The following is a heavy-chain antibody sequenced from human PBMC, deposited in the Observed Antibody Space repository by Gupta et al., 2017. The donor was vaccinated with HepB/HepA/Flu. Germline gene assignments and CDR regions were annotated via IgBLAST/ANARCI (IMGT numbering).Heavy chain of an antibody. D-gene: IGHD2-2*01. CDR3: ARGLGVVPLYYYYYMDV. Sequence: QVQLQQWGAGLLKPSETLSLTCAVYGGSFSGYYWSWIRQPPGKGLEWIGEINHSGSTNYNPSLKSRVTISVDTSKNQFSLKLSSVTAADTAVYYCARGLGVVPLYYYYYMDVWGKGTTVTVSS. CDR2: INHSGST. J-gene: IGHJ6*03. V-gene: IGHV4-34*01. CDR1: GGSFSGYY.